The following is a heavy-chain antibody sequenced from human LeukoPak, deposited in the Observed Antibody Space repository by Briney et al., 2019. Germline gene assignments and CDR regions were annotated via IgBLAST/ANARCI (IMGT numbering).Heavy chain of an antibody. D-gene: IGHD3-22*01. Sequence: SVKVSCKASGGTFSSFAISWVRQAPGQGLEWMGGIIPIFGTANYAQKFQGRVTITADESTSTAYMELSSLRSEDTAVYYCAWGPPRIIVDYYYYYGMDVWGQGTTVTVSS. V-gene: IGHV1-69*13. J-gene: IGHJ6*02. CDR2: IIPIFGTA. CDR1: GGTFSSFA. CDR3: AWGPPRIIVDYYYYYGMDV.